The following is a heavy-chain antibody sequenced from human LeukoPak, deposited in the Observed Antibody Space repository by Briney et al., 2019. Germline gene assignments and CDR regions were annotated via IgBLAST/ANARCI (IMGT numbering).Heavy chain of an antibody. D-gene: IGHD4-23*01. V-gene: IGHV5-51*06. J-gene: IGHJ4*02. CDR2: IYPGDSDT. Sequence: GESLKISCKGSGYSFTTYWIGWVRQMPGKGLEWMGIIYPGDSDTRYSPSFQGQITISADKSISTAYPQWSSLKASDTAIYYCARTHGNSHHGYFVNYWGQGTLVTVSS. CDR1: GYSFTTYW. CDR3: ARTHGNSHHGYFVNY.